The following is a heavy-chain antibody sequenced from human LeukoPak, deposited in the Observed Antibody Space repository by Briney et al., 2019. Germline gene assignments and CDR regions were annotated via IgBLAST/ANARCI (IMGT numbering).Heavy chain of an antibody. J-gene: IGHJ4*02. CDR3: AKDKSSSSGWYYFDY. Sequence: GGSLRLSCTASGFTFSTYVMSWVRQAPGKGLEWVSGISGSGRSTYYADSVKGRFTVSRDNSKNTLYLQMNSLRAEDTAVYYCAKDKSSSSGWYYFDYWGQGTLVTVSS. CDR1: GFTFSTYV. V-gene: IGHV3-23*01. CDR2: ISGSGRST. D-gene: IGHD6-19*01.